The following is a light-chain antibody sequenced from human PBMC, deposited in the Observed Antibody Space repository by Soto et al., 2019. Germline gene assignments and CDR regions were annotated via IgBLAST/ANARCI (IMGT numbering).Light chain of an antibody. CDR1: QGISSH. CDR2: ATS. V-gene: IGKV1-9*01. Sequence: DIQLTQSPSFLSASVGDRVTITCRAIQGISSHLAWYQQKPGTAPKLLIYATSTLQSGVPSRFSGSGSGTDFTLTISRPQPEDFSTYYCQQLNSFPLTFGGGTKVEIK. CDR3: QQLNSFPLT. J-gene: IGKJ4*01.